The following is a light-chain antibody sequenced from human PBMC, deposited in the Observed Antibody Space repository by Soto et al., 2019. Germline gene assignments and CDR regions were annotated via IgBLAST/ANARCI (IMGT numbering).Light chain of an antibody. V-gene: IGLV2-14*01. Sequence: QSVLTQPASVSGSPGQSITISCTGARSDFGSYSYVSWYQQHPGKAPKVMIYEVSNRPSGVSNRFSGSKSGSTASLTISGLQAEDEADYYCSSYTNSSTYVFGTGTKVTVL. CDR1: RSDFGSYSY. CDR3: SSYTNSSTYV. J-gene: IGLJ1*01. CDR2: EVS.